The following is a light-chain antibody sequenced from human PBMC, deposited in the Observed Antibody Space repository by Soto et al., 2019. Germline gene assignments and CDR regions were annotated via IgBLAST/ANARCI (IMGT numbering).Light chain of an antibody. CDR3: SSYTSSSNYV. CDR2: DVS. V-gene: IGLV2-14*01. Sequence: QSALTQPASVSGSPGQSITISCTGTSSDVGGYNYVSWYHQHPGKAPKFMIYDVSNRPSGVSNRFSGSKSGNTASLTISGLQAEDEADYYCSSYTSSSNYVFGTGTKLTVL. CDR1: SSDVGGYNY. J-gene: IGLJ1*01.